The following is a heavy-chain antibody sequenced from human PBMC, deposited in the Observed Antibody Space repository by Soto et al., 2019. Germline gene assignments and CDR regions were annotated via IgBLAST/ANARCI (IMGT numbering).Heavy chain of an antibody. V-gene: IGHV1-18*01. CDR3: ARVTYCSGGSCSGKHLNP. CDR2: ISAYNGNT. Sequence: ASVKVSCKASGYTFTSYGISWVRQAPGQGLEWMGWISAYNGNTNYAQKLQGRVTMTTDTSTSTAYMELRSLRSDDTAVYYCARVTYCSGGSCSGKHLNPWGQGTLVTVSS. CDR1: GYTFTSYG. D-gene: IGHD2-15*01. J-gene: IGHJ5*02.